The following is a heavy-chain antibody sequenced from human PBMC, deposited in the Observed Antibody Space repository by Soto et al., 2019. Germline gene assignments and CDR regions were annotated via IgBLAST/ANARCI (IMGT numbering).Heavy chain of an antibody. Sequence: GESLKISCKGSGYSFTSYWISWVRQMPGKGLEWMGRIDPSDSYTNYSPSFQGHVTISADKSISTAYLQWSSPKASDTAMYYCARRHDSSGYYPHDAFDIWGQGTMVTVSS. CDR3: ARRHDSSGYYPHDAFDI. CDR1: GYSFTSYW. CDR2: IDPSDSYT. D-gene: IGHD3-22*01. J-gene: IGHJ3*02. V-gene: IGHV5-10-1*01.